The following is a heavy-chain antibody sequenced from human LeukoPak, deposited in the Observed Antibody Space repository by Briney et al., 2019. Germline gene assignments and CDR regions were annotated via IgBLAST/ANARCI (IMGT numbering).Heavy chain of an antibody. D-gene: IGHD6-19*01. CDR2: IYSGGST. CDR3: ARDPYSSGWVYYFDY. J-gene: IGHJ4*02. V-gene: IGHV3-66*01. CDR1: GFTFSSYE. Sequence: GSLRLSCAASGFTFSSYEMNWVRQAPGKGLEWVSVIYSGGSTYYADSVKGRFTISRDNSKNTLYLQMNSLRAEDTAVYYCARDPYSSGWVYYFDYWGQGTLVTVSS.